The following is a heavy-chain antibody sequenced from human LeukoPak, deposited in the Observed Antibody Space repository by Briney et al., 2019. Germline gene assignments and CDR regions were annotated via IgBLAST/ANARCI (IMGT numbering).Heavy chain of an antibody. Sequence: GGSLRLSCAASGFTFSSYSMNWVRQAPGKGLEWVSYISSSSSTIYYADSVKGRFTISRDNAKNSLYLQMNSLRAEDTAVYYCARDLMIVVVTQEYYFDYWGQGTLVTVSS. D-gene: IGHD3-22*01. CDR1: GFTFSSYS. J-gene: IGHJ4*02. V-gene: IGHV3-48*01. CDR2: ISSSSSTI. CDR3: ARDLMIVVVTQEYYFDY.